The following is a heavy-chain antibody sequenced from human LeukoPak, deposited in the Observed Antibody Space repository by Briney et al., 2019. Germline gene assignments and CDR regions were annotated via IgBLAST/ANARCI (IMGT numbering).Heavy chain of an antibody. CDR1: GISLRKDY. J-gene: IGHJ3*01. V-gene: IGHV3-53*04. Sequence: HPGGALSLHCAGLGISLRKDYLSWVRPAPGEGLGGVSASYDYGHTRHAASPEDRFPISRHNPKNTVYLQMDNLRPEDTAVYYCARDRRGEKDFDVWGPGTMVTVSS. CDR3: ARDRRGEKDFDV. CDR2: SYDYGHT.